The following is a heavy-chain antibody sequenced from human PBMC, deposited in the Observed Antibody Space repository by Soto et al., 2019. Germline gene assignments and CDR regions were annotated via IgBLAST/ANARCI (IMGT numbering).Heavy chain of an antibody. V-gene: IGHV3-53*02. D-gene: IGHD6-13*01. CDR1: GFIVSASY. CDR2: IYSDGRT. Sequence: DVQLVETGGGLIQPGGSLRLSCAATGFIVSASYMSWVRQAPGKGLEWVSVIYSDGRTYYADSVKGRFTISRDNSKNRLYLQMNSLSAADTAVYYCARCSGWYGQCSIDCWGQGTLVTVSS. CDR3: ARCSGWYGQCSIDC. J-gene: IGHJ4*02.